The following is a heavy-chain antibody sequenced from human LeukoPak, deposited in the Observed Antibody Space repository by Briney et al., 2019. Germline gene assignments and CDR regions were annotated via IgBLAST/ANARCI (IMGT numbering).Heavy chain of an antibody. V-gene: IGHV4-34*01. CDR3: ARFSKITRGDLGDAFDI. Sequence: SETLSLTCSVYGGSFSDYFSGWIRQAPGEGLEWIGEINEGGSTNYNPAFMTRVVVTVDRSKNDFSLTMNFVTAADTAVYYCARFSKITRGDLGDAFDIWGRGTTVIVSS. CDR1: GGSFSDYF. J-gene: IGHJ3*02. D-gene: IGHD2-21*01. CDR2: INEGGST.